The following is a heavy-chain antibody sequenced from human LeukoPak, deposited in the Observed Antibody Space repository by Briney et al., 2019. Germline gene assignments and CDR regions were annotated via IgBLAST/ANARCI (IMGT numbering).Heavy chain of an antibody. D-gene: IGHD3-3*01. CDR2: XXXSGGST. CDR3: AEDPQYDFWSGYFAPFDY. Sequence: GGSLRLSCAVSGFTFSNYAMSWVRQAPGKGLXXXXXXXXSGGSTYYADSVKGRFNISRDNSKNTLYLQMNSLRAEDTAVYYCAEDPQYDFWSGYFAPFDYWGQGTLVTVSS. CDR1: GFTFSNYA. V-gene: IGHV3-23*01. J-gene: IGHJ4*02.